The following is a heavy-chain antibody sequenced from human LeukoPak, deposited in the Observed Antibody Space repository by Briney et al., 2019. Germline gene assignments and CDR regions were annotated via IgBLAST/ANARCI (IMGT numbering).Heavy chain of an antibody. V-gene: IGHV5-51*01. CDR1: GYSFTSYW. J-gene: IGHJ4*02. Sequence: GESLKISCKGSGYSFTSYWIGWVRQMPGKGLEWMGIIYPGDSDTRYSPSFQGQVTISADKSISAAYLQWSSLKASDIATYYCARQYGSGSYYGDYWGQGTLVTVSS. CDR3: ARQYGSGSYYGDY. D-gene: IGHD3-10*01. CDR2: IYPGDSDT.